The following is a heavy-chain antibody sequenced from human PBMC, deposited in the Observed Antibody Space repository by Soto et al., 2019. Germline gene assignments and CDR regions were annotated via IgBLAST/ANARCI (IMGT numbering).Heavy chain of an antibody. J-gene: IGHJ4*02. CDR2: ISAYNGST. Sequence: ASVKVSCKASGYTFTSYGISWVRQAPGQGLEWMGWISAYNGSTNYAQKLQGRVTMTTDTSTSTAYMELRSLRSDDTAVYYCARDTIFGVEPTFDYWGQGTLVTVSS. V-gene: IGHV1-18*01. CDR3: ARDTIFGVEPTFDY. CDR1: GYTFTSYG. D-gene: IGHD3-3*01.